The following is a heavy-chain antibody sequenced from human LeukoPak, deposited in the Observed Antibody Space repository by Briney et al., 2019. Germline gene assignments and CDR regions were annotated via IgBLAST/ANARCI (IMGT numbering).Heavy chain of an antibody. J-gene: IGHJ5*02. V-gene: IGHV3-49*03. Sequence: GGSLRLSCEGSGFTFGDYGVGWFRQAPGKGLQWVTSIRSNTYGGSTEYVPSVKGRFTISRDDSNSIAYLQMNSLKAEGTAIYYCARVSRGGITASWFDPWGQGTLVTVSS. CDR3: ARVSRGGITASWFDP. CDR1: GFTFGDYG. CDR2: IRSNTYGGST. D-gene: IGHD6-13*01.